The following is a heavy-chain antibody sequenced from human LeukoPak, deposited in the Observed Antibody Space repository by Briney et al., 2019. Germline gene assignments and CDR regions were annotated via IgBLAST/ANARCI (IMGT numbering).Heavy chain of an antibody. V-gene: IGHV4-34*01. Sequence: SETLSLTCAVYGGSFSSYYWSWIRQPPGKGLDWIGEINHSGSTNYNPSLKSRVTISVDTSKNQFSLKLSSVTAADTAVYFCATESMREDGMDVWGQGTTVTVSS. J-gene: IGHJ6*02. CDR3: ATESMREDGMDV. CDR2: INHSGST. CDR1: GGSFSSYY.